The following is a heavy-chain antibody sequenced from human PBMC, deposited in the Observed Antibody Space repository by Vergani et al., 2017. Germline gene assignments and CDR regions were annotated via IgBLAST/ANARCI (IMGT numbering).Heavy chain of an antibody. Sequence: EVQLVESGGGLVQPGRSLRLSCAASGFTFDDYAMHWVRQAPGKGLEWVSGISWNSDNIGYADSVKGRFTISRDNAKDSLYLQMNSLRVEDMALYYCAKDKVGNLYYYGSGLYYYYYGMDVWGQGTTVTVSS. V-gene: IGHV3-9*03. CDR1: GFTFDDYA. CDR2: ISWNSDNI. CDR3: AKDKVGNLYYYGSGLYYYYYGMDV. J-gene: IGHJ6*02. D-gene: IGHD3-10*01.